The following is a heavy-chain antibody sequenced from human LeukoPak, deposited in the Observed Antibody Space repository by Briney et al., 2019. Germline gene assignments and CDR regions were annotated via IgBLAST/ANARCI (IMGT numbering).Heavy chain of an antibody. CDR1: GGSISSSSYY. CDR3: ERRNYDSSGYYHWFDP. Sequence: SETLSLTCTVSGGSISSSSYYWGWVRQPPGKGLEWIGSIYYSGSTYYNPSLKSRVTISVDTSKNQFSLKLSSVTAADTAVYYCERRNYDSSGYYHWFDPWGQGTLVTVSS. V-gene: IGHV4-39*01. CDR2: IYYSGST. D-gene: IGHD3-22*01. J-gene: IGHJ5*02.